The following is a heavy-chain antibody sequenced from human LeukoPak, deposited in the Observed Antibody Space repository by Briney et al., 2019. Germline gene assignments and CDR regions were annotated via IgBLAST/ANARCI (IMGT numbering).Heavy chain of an antibody. Sequence: SGGFLRLSCAASGFTFSSYSMNWVRQAPGKGLEWLSYISGSSGVILYADSVKGRFTISRDNSKNTLYLQMNSLRAEDTAVYYCARGLDYDSSGYAENWFDPWGQGTLVTVSS. CDR3: ARGLDYDSSGYAENWFDP. CDR1: GFTFSSYS. D-gene: IGHD3-22*01. CDR2: ISGSSGVI. J-gene: IGHJ5*02. V-gene: IGHV3-48*01.